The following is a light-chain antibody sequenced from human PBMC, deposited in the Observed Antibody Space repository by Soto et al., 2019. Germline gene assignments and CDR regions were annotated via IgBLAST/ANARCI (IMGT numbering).Light chain of an antibody. Sequence: EIVLTQSPATLSVSPGESATLSCRASQSVNIDLVWYQQKPGQAPKVLMFSASARETGIPARFSGGGSETEFTRTISILQPEDSAVYYCQQYNTWPFTFGPGTKVDIK. CDR2: SAS. V-gene: IGKV3D-15*01. CDR3: QQYNTWPFT. J-gene: IGKJ3*01. CDR1: QSVNID.